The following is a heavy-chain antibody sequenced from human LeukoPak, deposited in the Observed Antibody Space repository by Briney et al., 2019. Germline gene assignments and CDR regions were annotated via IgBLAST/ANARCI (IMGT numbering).Heavy chain of an antibody. CDR3: ARAGYSSSWYYYYYMDV. CDR1: GYTFTGYY. D-gene: IGHD6-13*01. Sequence: ASVTVSCKASGYTFTGYYMHWVRQAPGQGLEWMGWINPNSGGTNYAQKFQGRVTMTRDTSISTAYMELSRLRSDDTAVYYCARAGYSSSWYYYYYMDVWGKGTTVTVSS. CDR2: INPNSGGT. V-gene: IGHV1-2*02. J-gene: IGHJ6*03.